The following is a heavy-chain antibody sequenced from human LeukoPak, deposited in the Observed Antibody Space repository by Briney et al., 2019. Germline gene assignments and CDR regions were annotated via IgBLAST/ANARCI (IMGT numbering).Heavy chain of an antibody. V-gene: IGHV4-4*07. J-gene: IGHJ6*02. Sequence: PSETLSLTCTVSGGSISSYYWSWIRQPAGKGLEWIGRIYTGGSTNYNPSLKSRVTMSVDTSKNQFSLKLSSVTAADTAVYYCARNPGPRPPYGSGSPADYYYYGMDVWGQGTTVTVSS. CDR1: GGSISSYY. D-gene: IGHD3-10*01. CDR2: IYTGGST. CDR3: ARNPGPRPPYGSGSPADYYYYGMDV.